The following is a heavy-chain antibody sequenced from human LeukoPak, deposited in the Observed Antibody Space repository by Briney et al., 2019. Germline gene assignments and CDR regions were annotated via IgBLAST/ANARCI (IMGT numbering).Heavy chain of an antibody. V-gene: IGHV3-66*01. CDR3: ARDLPPESGSGSYPLDY. Sequence: GGSLRLSCAASGFTVSSNYMSWVRQAPGKGLEWVSIIYSGGSTYYADSVKGRFTISRDDSKNTLYLQMNSLRAEDTAVYYCARDLPPESGSGSYPLDYWGQGTLVTVSS. D-gene: IGHD3-10*01. J-gene: IGHJ4*02. CDR2: IYSGGST. CDR1: GFTVSSNY.